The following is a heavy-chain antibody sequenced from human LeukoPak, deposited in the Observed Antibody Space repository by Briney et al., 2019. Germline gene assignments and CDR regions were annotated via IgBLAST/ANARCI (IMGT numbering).Heavy chain of an antibody. V-gene: IGHV4-39*01. CDR2: IYYSGST. CDR3: ARSGGYCGSTTCHVKYFDL. Sequence: SETLSLTCSVSGESISSSSDYWGWVRQPPGKVLEWIGSIYYSGSTYYNPSLRSRVTISVDTSKNQFSLKLSSVTAADTAVYYCARSGGYCGSTTCHVKYFDLWGRGTLVTVSS. J-gene: IGHJ2*01. D-gene: IGHD2-2*01. CDR1: GESISSSSDY.